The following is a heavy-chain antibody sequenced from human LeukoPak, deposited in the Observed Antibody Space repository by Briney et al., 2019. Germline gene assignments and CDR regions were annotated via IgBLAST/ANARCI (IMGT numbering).Heavy chain of an antibody. Sequence: SQTLSLTCTVSGGSISSGSYYWSWIRQPAGKGLEWIGRIYTSGSTNYNPSLKSRVTISLDRSKNQFSLKLSSVTAADTAVYYCARAYDYPDYWGQGTLVTVSS. CDR3: ARAYDYPDY. CDR1: GGSISSGSYY. V-gene: IGHV4-61*02. CDR2: IYTSGST. D-gene: IGHD2-8*01. J-gene: IGHJ4*02.